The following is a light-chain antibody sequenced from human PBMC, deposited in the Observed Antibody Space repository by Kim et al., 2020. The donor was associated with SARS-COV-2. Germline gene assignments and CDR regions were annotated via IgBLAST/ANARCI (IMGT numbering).Light chain of an antibody. CDR2: SNN. CDR3: GTWDSSLSVRV. CDR1: RSNIGSNT. Sequence: ERTEPPSASGTQGQRGTSSGYGSRSNIGSNTVNWYQQLPGTAPKLLIYSNNQRPSGVPDRFSGSKSGTSASLAISGLQTGDEADYYCGTWDSSLSVRVFGGGTQLTVL. J-gene: IGLJ3*02. V-gene: IGLV1-44*01.